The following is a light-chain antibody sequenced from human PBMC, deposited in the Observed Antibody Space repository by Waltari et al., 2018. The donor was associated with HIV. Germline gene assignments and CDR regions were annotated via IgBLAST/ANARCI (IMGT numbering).Light chain of an antibody. V-gene: IGLV1-44*01. J-gene: IGLJ3*02. CDR3: AVWDDSLRSVL. Sequence: QSVLTQPPSASGTPGQRVNISCSGGSSNIGSNPVNWYRKFPGEAPKLLIYTNIQRPSGVPDRFSGSKSGTSASLAISGLQSEDEADFYCAVWDDSLRSVLFGGGTRLTVL. CDR2: TNI. CDR1: SSNIGSNP.